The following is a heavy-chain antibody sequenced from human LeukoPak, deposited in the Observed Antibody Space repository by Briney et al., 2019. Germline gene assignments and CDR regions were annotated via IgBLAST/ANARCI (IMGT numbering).Heavy chain of an antibody. CDR1: GGSISSYY. V-gene: IGHV4-59*01. Sequence: SETLSLTCTVSGGSISSYYCSWIRQPPGKGLGWIGYIYYSGSTNYNPSPKSRVTISVDTSKNQFSLKLSSVTAADTAVYYCARVRPTLIAALGWFDPWGQGTLVTVSS. CDR2: IYYSGST. D-gene: IGHD6-13*01. CDR3: ARVRPTLIAALGWFDP. J-gene: IGHJ5*02.